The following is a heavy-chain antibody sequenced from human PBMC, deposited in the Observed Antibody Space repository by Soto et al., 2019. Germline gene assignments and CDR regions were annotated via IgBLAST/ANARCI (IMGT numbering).Heavy chain of an antibody. J-gene: IGHJ6*02. CDR2: ISAYNGNT. Sequence: QVQLVQSGAEVKKPGASVKVSCKASGYTFTSYGISWVRQAPGQGLEWMGWISAYNGNTNYAQKLQGRGTMTTDTSTITAYMELRRLRSDDTAVYYCARRVVVPAAMKGYYYYYGMDVWGQGTTVTVSS. CDR1: GYTFTSYG. V-gene: IGHV1-18*01. D-gene: IGHD2-2*01. CDR3: ARRVVVPAAMKGYYYYYGMDV.